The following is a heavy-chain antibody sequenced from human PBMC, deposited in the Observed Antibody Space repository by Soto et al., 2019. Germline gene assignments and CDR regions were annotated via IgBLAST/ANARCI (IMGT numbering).Heavy chain of an antibody. Sequence: QVQLQQWGAGLLKPSETLSLTCAVYGGSFSGYYWSWIRQPPGKGLEWIGEINHSGSTNYNPSLKSRGTISVDTSKNQFSLKLSSVTAADTAVYYCARGRQDIVVVPAAPATYYMDVWGKGTTVTVSS. V-gene: IGHV4-34*01. J-gene: IGHJ6*03. CDR1: GGSFSGYY. D-gene: IGHD2-2*01. CDR2: INHSGST. CDR3: ARGRQDIVVVPAAPATYYMDV.